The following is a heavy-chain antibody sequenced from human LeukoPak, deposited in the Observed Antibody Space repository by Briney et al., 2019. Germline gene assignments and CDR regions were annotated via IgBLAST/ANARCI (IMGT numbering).Heavy chain of an antibody. Sequence: GGSLRLSCAASGFTFSSYGMHWVRQAPGKGLEWVAFIRYDGSNKYYADSVKGRFTISRDNSKNTLYLQMNSLRAEDTAVYYCATLRDYGDYRDYWGQGTLVTVSS. J-gene: IGHJ4*02. CDR2: IRYDGSNK. V-gene: IGHV3-30*02. CDR3: ATLRDYGDYRDY. CDR1: GFTFSSYG. D-gene: IGHD4-17*01.